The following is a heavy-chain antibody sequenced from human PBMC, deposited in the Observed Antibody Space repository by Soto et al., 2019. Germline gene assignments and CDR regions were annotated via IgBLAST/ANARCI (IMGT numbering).Heavy chain of an antibody. J-gene: IGHJ4*02. Sequence: ASVKVSCKASGYTFTSYGISWVRQAPGQGLEWMGWISAYNGNTNYAQKLQGRVTMTTDTSTSTAYMELRSLRSDDTAVYYCARDSRFSSWYAPLGYWGQGTLVTVSS. CDR1: GYTFTSYG. CDR2: ISAYNGNT. CDR3: ARDSRFSSWYAPLGY. V-gene: IGHV1-18*01. D-gene: IGHD6-13*01.